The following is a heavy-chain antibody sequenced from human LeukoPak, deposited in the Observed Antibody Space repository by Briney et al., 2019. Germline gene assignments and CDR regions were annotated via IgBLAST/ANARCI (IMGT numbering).Heavy chain of an antibody. CDR1: GYSFSTFD. Sequence: ASVKVSCKASGYSFSTFDINWVRQAPGQALEWMGWLSPNTGKTGYAQKFQDRVTITGNSSISTVDMELSSLTSDDTAVYYCARGPLTGEHYHYYMDVWGKGTTVTVSS. CDR3: ARGPLTGEHYHYYMDV. D-gene: IGHD7-27*01. CDR2: LSPNTGKT. V-gene: IGHV1-8*03. J-gene: IGHJ6*03.